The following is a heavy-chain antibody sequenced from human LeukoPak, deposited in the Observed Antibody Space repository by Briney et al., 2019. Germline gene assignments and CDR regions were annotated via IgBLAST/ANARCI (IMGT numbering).Heavy chain of an antibody. CDR3: ARGGLVATFTDWFDP. D-gene: IGHD5-12*01. CDR1: GGSFSGYY. Sequence: SETLSLTCAVYGGSFSGYYWSWIRQPPGKGLEWIGEINHSGSTNYNPSLKSRVTISVDTSKNQFSLKLSSVTAADTAVYYCARGGLVATFTDWFDPWGQGTLVTVSS. J-gene: IGHJ5*02. CDR2: INHSGST. V-gene: IGHV4-34*01.